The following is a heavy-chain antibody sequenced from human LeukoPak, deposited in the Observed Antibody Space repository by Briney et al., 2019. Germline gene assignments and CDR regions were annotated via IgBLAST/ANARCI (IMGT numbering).Heavy chain of an antibody. Sequence: GASVKVSCKASGYTFTSYDISWVRQAPGQGLEWMGRIIPILGIANYAQKFQGRVTITADKSTSTAYMELSSLRSEDTAVYYCARAEGELVWWYWGQGTLVTVSS. J-gene: IGHJ4*02. CDR3: ARAEGELVWWY. D-gene: IGHD1-26*01. CDR2: IIPILGIA. V-gene: IGHV1-69*04. CDR1: GYTFTSYD.